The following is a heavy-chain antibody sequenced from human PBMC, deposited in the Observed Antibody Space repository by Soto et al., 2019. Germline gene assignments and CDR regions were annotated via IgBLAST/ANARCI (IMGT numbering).Heavy chain of an antibody. V-gene: IGHV1-69*13. CDR1: GGTFSSYA. Sequence: ASVKVSCKASGGTFSSYAISWVRQAPGQGLEWMGGIIPIFGTANYAQKFQGRVTITADESTSTAYVELSSLRSEDTAVYYCASRGLYSGSYSDFDYWGQGTLVTVSS. CDR2: IIPIFGTA. J-gene: IGHJ4*02. D-gene: IGHD1-26*01. CDR3: ASRGLYSGSYSDFDY.